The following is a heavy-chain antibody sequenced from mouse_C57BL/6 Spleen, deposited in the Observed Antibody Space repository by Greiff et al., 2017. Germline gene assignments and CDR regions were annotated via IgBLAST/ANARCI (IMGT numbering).Heavy chain of an antibody. J-gene: IGHJ2*02. V-gene: IGHV2-2*01. CDR2: IWSGGST. CDR3: ARNYYGSSYFDY. D-gene: IGHD1-1*01. CDR1: GFSFTSYG. Sequence: QVQLKESGPGLVQPSQSLSITCTVSGFSFTSYGVHWVRQSPGKGLEWLGVIWSGGSTDYNAAFISSLSISRDNSKSQVFFKMNSLQADDTAIYYYARNYYGSSYFDYWGQGTSLTVSS.